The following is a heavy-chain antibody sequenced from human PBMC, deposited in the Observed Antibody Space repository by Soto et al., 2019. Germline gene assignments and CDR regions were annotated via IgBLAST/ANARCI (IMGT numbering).Heavy chain of an antibody. CDR3: ALRGVTARGYYYYYMDA. CDR2: ISGSGGST. Sequence: PGGSLRLSCAASGFTFSSYAMSWVRQAPGKGLEWVSAISGSGGSTYYADSVKGRFTISRDNSKNTLYLQMNSLRAEDTAVYYCALRGVTARGYYYYYMDAWGKGTTVTVSS. V-gene: IGHV3-23*01. CDR1: GFTFSSYA. D-gene: IGHD3-10*01. J-gene: IGHJ6*03.